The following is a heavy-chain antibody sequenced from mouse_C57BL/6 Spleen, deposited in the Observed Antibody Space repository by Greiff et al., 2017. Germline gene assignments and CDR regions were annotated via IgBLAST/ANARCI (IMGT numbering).Heavy chain of an antibody. V-gene: IGHV1-61*01. Sequence: QVQLQQPGAELVRPGSSVKLSCKASGYTFTSYWMDWVKQRPGQGLEWIGNIYPSDSETHYNQKFKDKATLTVDKSSSTAYMQLSSLTSEDSAVYYCARWGYDYDEGYWGQGTTLTVSS. J-gene: IGHJ2*01. CDR2: IYPSDSET. CDR1: GYTFTSYW. CDR3: ARWGYDYDEGY. D-gene: IGHD2-4*01.